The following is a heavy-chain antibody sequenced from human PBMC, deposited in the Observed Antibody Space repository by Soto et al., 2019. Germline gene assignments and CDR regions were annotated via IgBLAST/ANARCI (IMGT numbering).Heavy chain of an antibody. CDR3: AKEGSSGWRGFDAFDI. CDR2: ISGSGGST. Sequence: PGGSLRLSCAASGFTFSSYAMSWVRQAPGKGLEWVSAISGSGGSTYYADSVKGRFTISRDNSKNTLYLQMNSLRAEDTAVYYCAKEGSSGWRGFDAFDIWGQGTMVTVSS. V-gene: IGHV3-23*01. D-gene: IGHD6-19*01. CDR1: GFTFSSYA. J-gene: IGHJ3*02.